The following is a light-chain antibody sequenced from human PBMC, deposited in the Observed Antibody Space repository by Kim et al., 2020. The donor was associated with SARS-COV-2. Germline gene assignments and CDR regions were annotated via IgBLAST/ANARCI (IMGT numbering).Light chain of an antibody. CDR2: YDS. V-gene: IGLV3-21*04. J-gene: IGLJ1*01. CDR1: NIGSKG. CDR3: QVWDSSSDHYV. Sequence: SYELTQPPSVSVAPGKTARITCGGNNIGSKGVHWYQQKPGQAPVLVIYYDSDRPSGIPERFSGSNSGNTATLTISRVEAGDEADYYCQVWDSSSDHYVFG.